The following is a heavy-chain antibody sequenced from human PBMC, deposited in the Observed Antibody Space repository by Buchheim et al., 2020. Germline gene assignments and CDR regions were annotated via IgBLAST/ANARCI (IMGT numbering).Heavy chain of an antibody. CDR3: ASYDSSGYGMDV. J-gene: IGHJ6*02. Sequence: QVQLQQWGAGLLKPSETLSLTRAVYGGSFSGYYWSWIRQPPGKGLEWIGEINHSGSTNYNPSLKSRVTISVDTSKNQFSLKLSSVTAADTAVYYCASYDSSGYGMDVWGQGTT. V-gene: IGHV4-34*01. CDR1: GGSFSGYY. CDR2: INHSGST. D-gene: IGHD3-22*01.